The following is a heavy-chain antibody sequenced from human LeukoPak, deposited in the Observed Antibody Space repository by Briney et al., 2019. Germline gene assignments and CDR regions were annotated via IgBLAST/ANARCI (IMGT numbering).Heavy chain of an antibody. D-gene: IGHD6-19*01. CDR2: ISAYNGNT. J-gene: IGHJ4*02. Sequence: ASVKVSCKASGYTFTTYGITWVRQAPGQGLECMGWISAYNGNTKYAQKLQGRVTMTTDTSTNTAYMEVRSLRSDDTAVYYCARDVMIAVAGNGGDYWGQGTLVTVSS. CDR1: GYTFTTYG. V-gene: IGHV1-18*01. CDR3: ARDVMIAVAGNGGDY.